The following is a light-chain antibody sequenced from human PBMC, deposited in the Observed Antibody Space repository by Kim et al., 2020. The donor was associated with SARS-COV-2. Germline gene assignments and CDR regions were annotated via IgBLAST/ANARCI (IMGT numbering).Light chain of an antibody. J-gene: IGLJ2*01. CDR1: SLRSYY. V-gene: IGLV3-19*01. CDR2: GKN. CDR3: NSRDSNENVF. Sequence: VDLGQTVRITCQGDSLRSYYATWYQQKPGQAPILVIYGKNNRPSGIPDRSSGSSSGNTASLTITGTQAGDEADYYCNSRDSNENVFFGGGTQLTVL.